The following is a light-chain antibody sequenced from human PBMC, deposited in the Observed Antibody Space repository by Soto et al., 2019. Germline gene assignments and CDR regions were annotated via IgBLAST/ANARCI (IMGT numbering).Light chain of an antibody. Sequence: EIVLTQSPATLSLSPGDRVTLSCRASQTVGRYLSWYQHSPGQGPRLLVYDASNRATGIPARFSGSGSETDFPLTISSLEPEDFAVYYCQQRLHWPITFGQGTRLEIQ. CDR2: DAS. V-gene: IGKV3-11*01. CDR3: QQRLHWPIT. J-gene: IGKJ5*01. CDR1: QTVGRY.